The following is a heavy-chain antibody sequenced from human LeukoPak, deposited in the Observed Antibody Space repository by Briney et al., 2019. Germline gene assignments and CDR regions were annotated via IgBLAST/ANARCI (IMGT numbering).Heavy chain of an antibody. Sequence: SVKVSCKASGGTFSSYAISWVRQAPGQGLEWMGGIIPIFGTANYAQKFQGRVTITADKSTSTAYMELSSLRSEDTAVYYCARDNTPTRERFGELSENYYYYGMDVWGKGTTATVSS. J-gene: IGHJ6*04. V-gene: IGHV1-69*06. CDR3: ARDNTPTRERFGELSENYYYYGMDV. CDR2: IIPIFGTA. D-gene: IGHD3-10*01. CDR1: GGTFSSYA.